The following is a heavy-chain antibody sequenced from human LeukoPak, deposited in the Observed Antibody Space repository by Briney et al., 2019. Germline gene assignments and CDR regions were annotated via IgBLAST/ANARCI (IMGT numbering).Heavy chain of an antibody. V-gene: IGHV5-51*01. CDR2: VYPATSDT. J-gene: IGHJ4*02. Sequence: GESLKISCKGSGYSFPNYWIGWVRQMPGKGLEWIGIVYPATSDTTYSPSFQGQVTISADKSSSTAYLQWSSLKASDTAMYYCATVAGGYYFDYWGQGTLVTVSS. CDR1: GYSFPNYW. D-gene: IGHD6-19*01. CDR3: ATVAGGYYFDY.